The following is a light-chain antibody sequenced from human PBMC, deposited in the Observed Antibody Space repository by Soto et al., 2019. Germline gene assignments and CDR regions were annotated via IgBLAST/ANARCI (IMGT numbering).Light chain of an antibody. J-gene: IGLJ1*01. CDR3: STFTASGNYV. Sequence: QSALTQPASVSGSPGQSIAISCTGTNSDVGGYNYVSWYQQHPGKAPKLMIYDVSNRPSGVSDRFSGSKSGNTASLTISGLQAEDEADYCCSTFTASGNYVFGTGTKVTVL. CDR1: NSDVGGYNY. V-gene: IGLV2-14*01. CDR2: DVS.